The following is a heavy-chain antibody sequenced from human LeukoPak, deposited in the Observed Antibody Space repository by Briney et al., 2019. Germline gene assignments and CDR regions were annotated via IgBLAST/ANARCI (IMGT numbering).Heavy chain of an antibody. D-gene: IGHD6-19*01. V-gene: IGHV4-39*07. CDR2: IYYSGST. Sequence: SETLSLTCTVSGGSISSSSYYWGWIRQPPGKGLEWIGSIYYSGSTYYNPSLKSRVTISVDTSKNQFSLKLISVTAADTAVYYCARGWIAVARTRYFDLWGRGTLVTVSS. CDR3: ARGWIAVARTRYFDL. J-gene: IGHJ2*01. CDR1: GGSISSSSYY.